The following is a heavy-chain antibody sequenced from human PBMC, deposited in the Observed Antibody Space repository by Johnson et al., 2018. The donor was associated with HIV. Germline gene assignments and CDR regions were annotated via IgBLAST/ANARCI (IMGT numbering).Heavy chain of an antibody. CDR2: MSFDGNNR. V-gene: IGHV3-30-3*01. CDR1: GFTFSSNP. D-gene: IGHD3-16*02. CDR3: ARGSIMITFGGVIPDAFDI. J-gene: IGHJ3*02. Sequence: QVHLVESGGGVVQPGRSLRLSCAASGFTFSSNPMHWVRQAPGKGLELVAVMSFDGNNRYYAASVKGRFTISRDNSKNTLYLQMNSLRAEDTALYYCARGSIMITFGGVIPDAFDIWGQGTLVIVSS.